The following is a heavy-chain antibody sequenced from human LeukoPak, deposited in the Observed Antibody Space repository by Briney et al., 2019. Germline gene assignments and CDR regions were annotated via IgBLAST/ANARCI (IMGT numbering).Heavy chain of an antibody. CDR2: IRSKAYGGTT. CDR3: TRFIVGATSIFDY. CDR1: GFTFGDYA. D-gene: IGHD1-26*01. Sequence: GGSLSLSCTASGFTFGDYAMSWFRQAPGKGLEWVGFIRSKAYGGTTEYAASVKGRFTISRDDSKSIAYLQMNSLKTEDTAVYYCTRFIVGATSIFDYWGQGTLVTVSS. V-gene: IGHV3-49*03. J-gene: IGHJ4*02.